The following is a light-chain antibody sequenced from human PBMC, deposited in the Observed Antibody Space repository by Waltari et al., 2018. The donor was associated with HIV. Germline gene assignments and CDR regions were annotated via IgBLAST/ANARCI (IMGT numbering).Light chain of an antibody. J-gene: IGLJ2*01. CDR2: MNE. Sequence: QSVVTQPPSASGTPGQRVTISCSGSGSKIGTYSVTWYQHFPGTAPKLPIYMNEHRPSGVPGRFSGSQSGTSASLAISGLQYDDEADYYCAVWDDSLGGAVFGGGTKLTVL. V-gene: IGLV1-47*01. CDR1: GSKIGTYS. CDR3: AVWDDSLGGAV.